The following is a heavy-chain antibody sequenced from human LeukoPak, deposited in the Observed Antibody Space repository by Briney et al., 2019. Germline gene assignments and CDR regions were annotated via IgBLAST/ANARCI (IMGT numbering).Heavy chain of an antibody. CDR1: GYSFTSYW. Sequence: GESLKISCKGSGYSFTSYWIGWVRQMPGKGLEWMGIIYPGDSDTRYSPSFQGQVTISADKSISTAYLQWSSLRASDTAMYYCARRTVVVAAARDAFDIWGQGTMVTVSS. D-gene: IGHD2-15*01. CDR3: ARRTVVVAAARDAFDI. J-gene: IGHJ3*02. CDR2: IYPGDSDT. V-gene: IGHV5-51*01.